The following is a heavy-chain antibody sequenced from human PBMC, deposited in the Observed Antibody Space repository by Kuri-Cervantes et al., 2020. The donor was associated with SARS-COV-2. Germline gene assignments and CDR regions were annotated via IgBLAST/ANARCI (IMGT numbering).Heavy chain of an antibody. CDR2: IYYSGST. CDR1: GGSISSSSYY. J-gene: IGHJ5*02. D-gene: IGHD2-2*01. Sequence: SETLSLTCTVSGGSISSSSYYWGWIRQPPGKGLEWIGSIYYSGSTNYNPSLKSRVTISVDTSKNQFSLKLSSVTAADTAVYYCARGSRPLYCSSTSCYLGRWFDPWGQGTLVTVSS. V-gene: IGHV4-39*07. CDR3: ARGSRPLYCSSTSCYLGRWFDP.